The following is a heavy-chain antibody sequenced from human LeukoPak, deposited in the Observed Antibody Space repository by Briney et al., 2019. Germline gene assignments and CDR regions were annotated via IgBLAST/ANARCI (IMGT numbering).Heavy chain of an antibody. D-gene: IGHD5-18*01. V-gene: IGHV3-30*18. Sequence: GGSLRLSCAASGFTFSSYGMHWVREAPGKGREWGAVISCDGSNKYYADSVKGRFTISRENSKNTLYLQMNSLRAEDTAVYYCAKDISFVDTAMVKTYYYYGMDVWGQGTTVTVSS. CDR2: ISCDGSNK. CDR3: AKDISFVDTAMVKTYYYYGMDV. J-gene: IGHJ6*02. CDR1: GFTFSSYG.